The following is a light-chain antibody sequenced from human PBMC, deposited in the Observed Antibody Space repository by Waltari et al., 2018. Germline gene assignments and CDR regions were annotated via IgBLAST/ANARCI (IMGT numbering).Light chain of an antibody. Sequence: QSALTQRASVSGSPGQSATILCAGTSNDVGVYNSVSWYQAHPGQAPRVIIYDVSDRPSGVSDRFSGSKAGNTASLTISGLQAEDEADYYCSSQSSNDVVLFGGGTKLTVL. V-gene: IGLV2-14*01. CDR3: SSQSSNDVVL. CDR2: DVS. J-gene: IGLJ2*01. CDR1: SNDVGVYNS.